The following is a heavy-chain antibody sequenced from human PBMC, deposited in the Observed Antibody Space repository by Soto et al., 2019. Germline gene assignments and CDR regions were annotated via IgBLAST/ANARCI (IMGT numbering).Heavy chain of an antibody. CDR1: GYTFTSYG. CDR3: ARDAPYNAEPYYFDY. CDR2: ISAYNGNT. D-gene: IGHD3-10*01. Sequence: ASVKVSCKASGYTFTSYGISWVRQAPGQGLEWMGWISAYNGNTNYAQKLQGRVTMTTDTSTSTAYMELRSLRSDDTAVYYCARDAPYNAEPYYFDYWGLGTLVTVSS. V-gene: IGHV1-18*01. J-gene: IGHJ4*02.